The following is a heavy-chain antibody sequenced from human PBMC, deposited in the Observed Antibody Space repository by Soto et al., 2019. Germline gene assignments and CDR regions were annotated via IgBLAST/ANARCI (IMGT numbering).Heavy chain of an antibody. CDR2: IYPGDSDT. V-gene: IGHV5-51*01. CDR1: GYSFTNYW. CDR3: ARFTISGVVAYAMDV. J-gene: IGHJ6*02. D-gene: IGHD3-3*01. Sequence: YLKISCKGSGYSFTNYWIGWVRQMPGKGLEWMGIIYPGDSDTRYSPSFQGHVTISADKSITTAYLQWSSLKASDTAMYYCARFTISGVVAYAMDVWGQGTTVTVSS.